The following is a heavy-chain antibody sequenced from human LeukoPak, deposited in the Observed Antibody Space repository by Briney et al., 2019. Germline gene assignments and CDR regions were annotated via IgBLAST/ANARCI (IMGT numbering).Heavy chain of an antibody. V-gene: IGHV4-39*01. CDR2: IYYSGST. CDR1: GGSISSSSYY. CDR3: ARGLTMVRGVIAEPDY. Sequence: PSETLSLTCTVSGGSISSSSYYWGWIRQPPGKGLEWIGSIYYSGSTYYNPSLKSRVTISVDTSKNQFSLKLSSVTAADTAVYYCARGLTMVRGVIAEPDYWGQGTLVTVSS. D-gene: IGHD3-10*01. J-gene: IGHJ4*02.